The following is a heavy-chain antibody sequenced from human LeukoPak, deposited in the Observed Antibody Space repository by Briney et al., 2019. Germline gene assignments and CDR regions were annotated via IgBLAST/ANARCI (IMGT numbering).Heavy chain of an antibody. D-gene: IGHD3-22*01. Sequence: PGGSLRLSCAASGFTFSSYWMHWVRQAPGKGLVWVSRIKSDGSTKYADSVKGRFIISRDNATKTLSLQMNSLRAEDTGVYYCARAPSEIGGYYPEYFRHWDQGTLVTVSS. V-gene: IGHV3-74*01. CDR3: ARAPSEIGGYYPEYFRH. CDR2: IKSDGST. CDR1: GFTFSSYW. J-gene: IGHJ1*01.